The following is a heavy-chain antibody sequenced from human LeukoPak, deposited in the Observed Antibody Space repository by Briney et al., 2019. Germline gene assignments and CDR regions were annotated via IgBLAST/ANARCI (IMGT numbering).Heavy chain of an antibody. CDR3: ATILRGHYPGCFDS. J-gene: IGHJ4*02. V-gene: IGHV3-20*04. D-gene: IGHD5/OR15-5a*01. Sequence: GGSLRLSCTASGFAFDEHGMSWVRQVPGKGLEWGFVIYWSGGSTGYADPLRGRFTISRDNAKNSLYLQMDSLRAEDTALYYCATILRGHYPGCFDSWGQGTLVTVSS. CDR2: IYWSGGST. CDR1: GFAFDEHG.